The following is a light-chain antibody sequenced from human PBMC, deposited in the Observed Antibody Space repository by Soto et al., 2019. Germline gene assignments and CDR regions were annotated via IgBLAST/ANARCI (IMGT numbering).Light chain of an antibody. J-gene: IGLJ2*01. CDR3: CSYTGSSTPAV. V-gene: IGLV2-14*03. Sequence: QSVLTQPASVSGSPGQSITISCTGTSSDVGGYNYVSWYQQHPGKAPKLMIYDVSNRPSGVSNRFSGSKSGNTASLTISGLQAEDEADYYCCSYTGSSTPAVFGGGTKLTVL. CDR2: DVS. CDR1: SSDVGGYNY.